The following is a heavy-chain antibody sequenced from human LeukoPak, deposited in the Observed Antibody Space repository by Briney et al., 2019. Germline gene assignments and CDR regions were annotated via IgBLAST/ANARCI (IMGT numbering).Heavy chain of an antibody. J-gene: IGHJ4*02. Sequence: HPGGSLRLSCAASGFTFSSYAMHWVRHAPRKGLEWVAVISYDGSNKYYADSVKGRFTISRDNSKNTLYLQMNSLRAEDTAVYYCAGYIAVDLDYWGQGTLVTVSS. CDR2: ISYDGSNK. D-gene: IGHD6-19*01. V-gene: IGHV3-30*01. CDR3: AGYIAVDLDY. CDR1: GFTFSSYA.